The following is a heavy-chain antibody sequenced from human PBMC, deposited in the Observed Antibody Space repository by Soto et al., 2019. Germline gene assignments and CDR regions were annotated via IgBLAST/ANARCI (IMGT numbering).Heavy chain of an antibody. J-gene: IGHJ6*02. D-gene: IGHD3-22*01. V-gene: IGHV3-23*01. CDR2: ISGSGGST. CDR3: RSYYDSSDYGDYFYYMDV. CDR1: GFTFSSYG. Sequence: SGGSLRLSCAASGFTFSSYGISWIRLSPGKGLEWVSSISGSGGSTHYADTVKGRFTISRDNSKNTLYLQMNSLRAEDTALYYCRSYYDSSDYGDYFYYMDVWGQGTTVTVSS.